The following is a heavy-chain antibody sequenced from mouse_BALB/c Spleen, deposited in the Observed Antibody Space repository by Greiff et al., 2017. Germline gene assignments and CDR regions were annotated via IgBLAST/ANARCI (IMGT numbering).Heavy chain of an antibody. CDR3: ARETTVVARAMDY. CDR2: IWAGGST. CDR1: GFSLTSYG. D-gene: IGHD1-1*01. J-gene: IGHJ4*01. Sequence: VKVVESGPGLVAPSQSLSITCTVSGFSLTSYGVHWVRQPPGKGLEWLGVIWAGGSTNYNSALMSRLSISKDNSKSQVFLKMNSLQTDDTAMYYCARETTVVARAMDYWGQGTSVTVSS. V-gene: IGHV2-9*02.